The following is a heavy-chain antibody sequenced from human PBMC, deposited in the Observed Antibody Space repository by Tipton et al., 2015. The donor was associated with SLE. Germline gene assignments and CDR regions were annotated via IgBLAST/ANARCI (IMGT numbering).Heavy chain of an antibody. Sequence: QLVQSGPEVKKPGASVKVSCKASGYTFTSYAMHWVRQAPGQRLEWMGWINAGNGNTKCSQKFQGRVTITRDTSATTAYMELSSLTSEDTAVYYCAREGIAPRTFDYWGQGTLVTVSS. CDR3: AREGIAPRTFDY. CDR1: GYTFTSYA. D-gene: IGHD6-6*01. J-gene: IGHJ4*02. V-gene: IGHV1-3*01. CDR2: INAGNGNT.